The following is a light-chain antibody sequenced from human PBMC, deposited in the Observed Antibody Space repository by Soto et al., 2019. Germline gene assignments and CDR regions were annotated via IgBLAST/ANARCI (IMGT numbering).Light chain of an antibody. Sequence: EIVLTQSPGTLSLSPGERATLSCRASQSVSSTYLAWYQHKPGQAPRLLMYGASSRATGIPDRFSGSGSGTDFTLTISRLELEDFAVYYCQQYGSSPLMYTFGQGTKLEIK. CDR1: QSVSSTY. V-gene: IGKV3-20*01. J-gene: IGKJ2*01. CDR3: QQYGSSPLMYT. CDR2: GAS.